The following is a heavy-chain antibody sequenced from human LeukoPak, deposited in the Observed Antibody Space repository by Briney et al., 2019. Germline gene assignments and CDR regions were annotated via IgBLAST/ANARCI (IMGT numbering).Heavy chain of an antibody. D-gene: IGHD2-21*01. V-gene: IGHV3-7*01. CDR3: AKSLVVVNDPPDY. J-gene: IGHJ4*02. Sequence: PGGSLRLSCAASGFTFSTCWMTWVRQAPGKGLEWVANIKQDGSERYYADSVKGRFTISRDNAKSSLYLQMNSLRAEDTAVYYCAKSLVVVNDPPDYWGQGTLVTVSS. CDR2: IKQDGSER. CDR1: GFTFSTCW.